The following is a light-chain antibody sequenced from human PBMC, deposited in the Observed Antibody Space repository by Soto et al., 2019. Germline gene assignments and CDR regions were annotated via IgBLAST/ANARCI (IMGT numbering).Light chain of an antibody. V-gene: IGKV1-39*01. Sequence: DIKMTQSPSSLSASVGDRVNIXXRASQSITRYLNWYQQKPGKAPXLLIYAASRLHSGVPSRFSGAGSGTDFTLTISSLQPEDCATYYCQQTSRTPKTFGQGTK. CDR1: QSITRY. CDR3: QQTSRTPKT. J-gene: IGKJ1*01. CDR2: AAS.